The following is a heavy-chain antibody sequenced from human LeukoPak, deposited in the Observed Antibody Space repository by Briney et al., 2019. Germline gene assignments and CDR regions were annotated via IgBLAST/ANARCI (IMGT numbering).Heavy chain of an antibody. CDR3: ARGPRITMVRGVRRADAFDI. CDR2: INHSGST. D-gene: IGHD3-10*01. CDR1: GGSFSGCY. J-gene: IGHJ3*02. Sequence: SETLSLTCAVYGGSFSGCYWSWIRQPPGKGLEWIGEINHSGSTNYNPSLKSRVTISVDTSKNQFSLKLSSVTAADTAVYYCARGPRITMVRGVRRADAFDIWGQGTMVTVSS. V-gene: IGHV4-34*01.